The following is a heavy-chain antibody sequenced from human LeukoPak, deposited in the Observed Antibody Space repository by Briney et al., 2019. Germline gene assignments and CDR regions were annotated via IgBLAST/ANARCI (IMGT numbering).Heavy chain of an antibody. Sequence: PGGSLRLSCAASGFTFSTYAMSWVRQPPGKGLEWVSSISTSGGGSYYADSVKCRFTISRDNSKNTLHLQMNSLRAEDTAVYFCAKYYYDGSAYFDSWGQGTLVTVSS. CDR1: GFTFSTYA. J-gene: IGHJ4*02. V-gene: IGHV3-23*01. D-gene: IGHD3-22*01. CDR2: ISTSGGGS. CDR3: AKYYYDGSAYFDS.